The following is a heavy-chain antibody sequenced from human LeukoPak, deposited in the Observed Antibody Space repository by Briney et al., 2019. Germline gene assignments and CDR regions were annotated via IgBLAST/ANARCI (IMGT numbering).Heavy chain of an antibody. CDR2: ITYDGSDK. D-gene: IGHD1-26*01. CDR1: GFSFSTYG. J-gene: IGHJ4*02. CDR3: AKEVGTFTLDY. V-gene: IGHV3-30*18. Sequence: GGSLRLSCAASGFSFSTYGMHWVRQAPGKGLEWVTVITYDGSDKYYADSVKGRFTISRDNSRNTLYLQMNSLRVEDTAVYYCAKEVGTFTLDYWGQGTLVTVSS.